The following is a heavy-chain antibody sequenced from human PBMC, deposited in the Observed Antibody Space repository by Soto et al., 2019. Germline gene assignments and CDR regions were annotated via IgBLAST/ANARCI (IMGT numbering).Heavy chain of an antibody. CDR2: IIPILGIA. D-gene: IGHD6-13*01. Sequence: ASVKVSCKASGGTFSSYTISWVRQAPGQGLEWMGRIIPILGIANYAQKFQGRVTITADKSTSTAYMELSSLRSEDTAVYYCAREMGYSSSWYLGWFDPWGQGTLVTVSS. CDR1: GGTFSSYT. CDR3: AREMGYSSSWYLGWFDP. V-gene: IGHV1-69*04. J-gene: IGHJ5*02.